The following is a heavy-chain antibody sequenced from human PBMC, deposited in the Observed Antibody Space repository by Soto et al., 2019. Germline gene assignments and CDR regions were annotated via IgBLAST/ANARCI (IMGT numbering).Heavy chain of an antibody. Sequence: SGPTLVNPTQTLTLTCTFSGFSLSTSGMCVSWIRQPPGKALEWLARIDWDDDKYYSTSLKTRLTISKDTSKNQVVLTMTNMDPVDTATYYCARIPSSSYVSHDAFDIWGQGTMVTVS. CDR2: IDWDDDK. V-gene: IGHV2-70*11. J-gene: IGHJ3*02. CDR3: ARIPSSSYVSHDAFDI. CDR1: GFSLSTSGMC. D-gene: IGHD6-13*01.